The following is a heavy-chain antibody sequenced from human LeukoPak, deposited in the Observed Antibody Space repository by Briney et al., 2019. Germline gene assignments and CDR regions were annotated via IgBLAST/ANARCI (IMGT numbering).Heavy chain of an antibody. CDR1: GFTFSSYY. Sequence: PWGSLRLSCAASGFTFSSYYMHWVRQAPGKCLEWVAVVHNDGDTKYFGDSVKGRFTISRDNSKNTLYLQMNSLRAEDTAVYYCATATGYYYDRWGQGTLVTVSS. CDR3: ATATGYYYDR. D-gene: IGHD3-9*01. CDR2: VHNDGDTK. J-gene: IGHJ4*02. V-gene: IGHV3-30*02.